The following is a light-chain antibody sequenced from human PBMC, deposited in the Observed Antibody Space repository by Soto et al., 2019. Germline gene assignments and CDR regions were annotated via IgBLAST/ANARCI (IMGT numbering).Light chain of an antibody. CDR1: SSDIGDYNY. CDR2: DVS. J-gene: IGLJ2*01. V-gene: IGLV2-14*01. Sequence: QSALTQPASVSGSPGQSIAISCTGSSSDIGDYNYVSWYQQHPGKAPKLMICDVSNRPPGVSNRFSGSMSGNTASLTISGLQPEDEADYYCSSYTGSSTVVFGGGTQLTVL. CDR3: SSYTGSSTVV.